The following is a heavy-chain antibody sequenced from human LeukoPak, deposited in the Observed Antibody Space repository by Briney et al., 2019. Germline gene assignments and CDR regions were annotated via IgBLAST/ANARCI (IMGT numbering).Heavy chain of an antibody. CDR1: GFTFSSYA. J-gene: IGHJ6*03. D-gene: IGHD4-17*01. Sequence: PGGSLRLSCAASGFTFSSYAMHWVRQAPGKGLEWVAVISYDGSNKYYADSVKGRFTISRDNSKNTLYLQMNSLRAEDTAVYYCARAGDGDGPYYYYYYMDVWGKGTTVTVSS. CDR3: ARAGDGDGPYYYYYYMDV. CDR2: ISYDGSNK. V-gene: IGHV3-30*04.